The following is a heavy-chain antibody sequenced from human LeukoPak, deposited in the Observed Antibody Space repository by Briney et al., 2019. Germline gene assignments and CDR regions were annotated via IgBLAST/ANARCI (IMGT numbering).Heavy chain of an antibody. V-gene: IGHV4-61*02. Sequence: PSQTLSLTCTVSSGSISSSNYYWSWIRQPAGKGLEWIGRISTIGSTNYNPSLNSRVTISIDTSKNQFSLKLSSVTAADTAVYYCARDPLVSSLLDAFDIWGQGTMVTVSS. CDR2: ISTIGST. J-gene: IGHJ3*02. CDR3: ARDPLVSSLLDAFDI. CDR1: SGSISSSNYY. D-gene: IGHD6-13*01.